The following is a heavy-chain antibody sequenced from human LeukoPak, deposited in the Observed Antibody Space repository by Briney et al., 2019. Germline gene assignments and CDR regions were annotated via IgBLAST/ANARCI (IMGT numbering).Heavy chain of an antibody. CDR1: GFTFSGSA. CDR3: ARARYIFSENWKYDY. D-gene: IGHD1-1*01. Sequence: GGSLRLSCAASGFTFSGSAMHWVRQASGKGLEWVGRIRSKANSYATAYAASVKGRFTISRDDSKNTAYLQMNSLKTEDTAVYYCARARYIFSENWKYDYWGQGTLVTVSS. V-gene: IGHV3-73*01. CDR2: IRSKANSYAT. J-gene: IGHJ4*02.